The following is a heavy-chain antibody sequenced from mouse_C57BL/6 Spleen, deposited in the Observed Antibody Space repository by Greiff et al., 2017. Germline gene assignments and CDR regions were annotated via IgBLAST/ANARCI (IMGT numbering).Heavy chain of an antibody. V-gene: IGHV5-17*01. CDR1: GFTFSDYG. CDR3: ARTNYYGSSFDY. J-gene: IGHJ2*01. D-gene: IGHD1-1*01. Sequence: EVQLVESGGGLVKPGGSLKLSCAASGFTFSDYGMHWVRQAPEKGLEWVAYISSGSSTIYYADTVKGRFTISRDNAKNTLFLQMTSLRSEDTAMYYCARTNYYGSSFDYWGQGITLTVSS. CDR2: ISSGSSTI.